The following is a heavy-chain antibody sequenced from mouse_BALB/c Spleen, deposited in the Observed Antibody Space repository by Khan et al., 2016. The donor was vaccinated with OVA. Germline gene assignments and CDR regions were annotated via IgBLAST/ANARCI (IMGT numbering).Heavy chain of an antibody. CDR2: IIYTGYT. Sequence: EVQLQESGPSLVKPSQTLSLTCSVTGDSITTGYWNWIRKFPGNKLEYMGYIIYTGYTYYNPSLKSRISITRHTSTNQYYLQLNSVTDEDTATYYCARSTDWYAFVYWGQGTLVTVSA. CDR1: GDSITTGY. D-gene: IGHD2-14*01. V-gene: IGHV3-8*02. J-gene: IGHJ3*01. CDR3: ARSTDWYAFVY.